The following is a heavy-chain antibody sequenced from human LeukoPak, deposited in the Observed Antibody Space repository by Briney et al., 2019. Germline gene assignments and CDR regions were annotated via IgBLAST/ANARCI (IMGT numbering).Heavy chain of an antibody. CDR2: ISYDGSNK. CDR3: ARDSSGYGSGSYDY. V-gene: IGHV3-30-3*01. J-gene: IGHJ4*02. Sequence: GGSLRLSCAASGFTFSSYAMHWVRQAPGKGLEWVAVISYDGSNKYYADSVKGRFTISRDNSKNTLYLQMNSLRAEDTAVYYCARDSSGYGSGSYDYWGQGTLVTVSS. CDR1: GFTFSSYA. D-gene: IGHD3-10*01.